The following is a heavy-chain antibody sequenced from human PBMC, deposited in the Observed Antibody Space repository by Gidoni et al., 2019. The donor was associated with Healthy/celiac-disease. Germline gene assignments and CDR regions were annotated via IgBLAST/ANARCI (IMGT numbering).Heavy chain of an antibody. D-gene: IGHD3-3*01. V-gene: IGHV3-30*18. J-gene: IGHJ4*02. CDR1: GFTFSSYG. CDR2: RSYDGSNK. CDR3: AKEGPTILDY. Sequence: QVQLVGSGGGVVQPGGSLRLSWAASGFTFSSYGRHWVRQAPGKGLEWVAVRSYDGSNKYYADSVKGRFTISRDNSKNTLYLQMNSLRAEDTAVYYCAKEGPTILDYWGQGTLVTVSS.